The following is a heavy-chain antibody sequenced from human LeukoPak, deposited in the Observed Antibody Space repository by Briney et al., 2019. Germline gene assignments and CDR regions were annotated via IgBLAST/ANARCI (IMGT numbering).Heavy chain of an antibody. CDR2: INRDASEE. Sequence: PGGSLRLSCAASGLTFSNFWMSWLRQAPGKGLEWVAQINRDASEESYVDSVKGRFTISRDNAKSSLYLQMNSLRDEDTAVYYCARGHHGLGVWGQGTTVTVSS. CDR3: ARGHHGLGV. V-gene: IGHV3-7*01. CDR1: GLTFSNFW. J-gene: IGHJ6*02.